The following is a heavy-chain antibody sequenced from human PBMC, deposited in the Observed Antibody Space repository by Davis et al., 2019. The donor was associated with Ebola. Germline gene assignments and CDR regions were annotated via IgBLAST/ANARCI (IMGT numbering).Heavy chain of an antibody. V-gene: IGHV3-74*01. CDR3: AKDLRGVNYYYYGMDV. D-gene: IGHD2-8*01. Sequence: HTGGSLRLSCAASGFTFSSYWMHWVRQAPGKGLVWVSRINSDGSSTSYADSVKGRFTISRDNAKNTLYLQMNSLRAEDTALYYCAKDLRGVNYYYYGMDVWGQGTTVTVSS. CDR2: INSDGSST. CDR1: GFTFSSYW. J-gene: IGHJ6*02.